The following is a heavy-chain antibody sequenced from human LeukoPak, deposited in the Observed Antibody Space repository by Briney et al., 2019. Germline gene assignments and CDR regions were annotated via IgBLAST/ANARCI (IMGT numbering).Heavy chain of an antibody. CDR2: IYTSGST. J-gene: IGHJ6*02. Sequence: PSETLSLTCTVSGGSISSYYWSWLRQPAGKGLEWIGRIYTSGSTNYNPSLKSRVTMSVDTSKNQFSLKLSSVTAADTAVYYCARAPTMVRGAHYYYYGMDVWGQGTTVTVSS. D-gene: IGHD3-10*01. V-gene: IGHV4-4*07. CDR1: GGSISSYY. CDR3: ARAPTMVRGAHYYYYGMDV.